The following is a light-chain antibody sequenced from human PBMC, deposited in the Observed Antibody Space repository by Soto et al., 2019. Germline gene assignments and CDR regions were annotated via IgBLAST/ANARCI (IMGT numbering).Light chain of an antibody. CDR1: SGDIGGYNY. V-gene: IGLV2-14*01. CDR2: DVS. Sequence: QSALTQPASVSGSPGQSITISCTGTSGDIGGYNYVSCYQQHPGKAPKLMIYDVSDRPSGVSNRFSGSTSGNTASLTISGLRAEDEDDYYCSSYTTSNTLLFGGGTKLTVL. J-gene: IGLJ2*01. CDR3: SSYTTSNTLL.